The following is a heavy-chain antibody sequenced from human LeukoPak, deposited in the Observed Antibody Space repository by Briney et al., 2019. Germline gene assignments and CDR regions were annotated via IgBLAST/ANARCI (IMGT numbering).Heavy chain of an antibody. CDR2: IYYSGST. D-gene: IGHD1-26*01. CDR1: GGSISSSSYY. V-gene: IGHV4-39*01. Sequence: SETLSLTCTVSGGSISSSSYYWGWIRQPRGKGLEWIGIIYYSGSTYYNPSLKSRVTISVDTSKNQFSLKLSSVTAADTAVYYCARHPGGFDPWGQGTLVTVSS. CDR3: ARHPGGFDP. J-gene: IGHJ5*02.